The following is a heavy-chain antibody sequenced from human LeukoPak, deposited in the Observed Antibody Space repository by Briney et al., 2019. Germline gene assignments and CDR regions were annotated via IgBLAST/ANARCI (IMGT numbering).Heavy chain of an antibody. J-gene: IGHJ4*02. Sequence: GGSLRLSCAASGFTFSSYDMHWVRQAPGKGLEWVAYIRFDGSNRYFADSVKGRFTISRDNSKNTLYLQMSSLRAEDTAVYYCAKPSYYYDSSGHYFDYWGQGTLVTVSS. CDR2: IRFDGSNR. D-gene: IGHD3-22*01. V-gene: IGHV3-30*02. CDR1: GFTFSSYD. CDR3: AKPSYYYDSSGHYFDY.